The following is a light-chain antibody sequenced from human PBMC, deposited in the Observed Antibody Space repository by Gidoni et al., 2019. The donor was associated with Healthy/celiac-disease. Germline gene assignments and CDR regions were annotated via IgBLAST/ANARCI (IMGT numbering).Light chain of an antibody. J-gene: IGLJ1*01. V-gene: IGLV3-1*01. CDR3: QAWDSSTGV. Sequence: SYELTQPPSVSVSPGQTASITCSGDKLGDNYACWYQQKPGQSHVLVIYQDSKRPSGIPGRFSGSNSGNTATLTISGTQAMDEADYYCQAWDSSTGVFGTGTKVTVL. CDR2: QDS. CDR1: KLGDNY.